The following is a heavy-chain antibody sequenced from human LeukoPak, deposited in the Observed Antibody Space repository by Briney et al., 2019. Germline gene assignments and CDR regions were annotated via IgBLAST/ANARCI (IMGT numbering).Heavy chain of an antibody. CDR2: VNRDGSEP. V-gene: IGHV3-7*03. J-gene: IGHJ6*02. Sequence: PGGSLRLSCAASGFTLSNHWMTWVRQVPGRGPEWVANVNRDGSEPYYVDSVKGRFTISKDNAKNTLYLQMNSLRAEDTAIYHCARNNGMDVWGQETTVSVSS. CDR1: GFTLSNHW. CDR3: ARNNGMDV.